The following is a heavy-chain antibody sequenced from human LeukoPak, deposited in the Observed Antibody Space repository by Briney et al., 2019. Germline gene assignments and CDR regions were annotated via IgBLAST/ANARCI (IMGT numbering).Heavy chain of an antibody. CDR3: ARGPPIAAQGAWFDP. CDR2: IIPIFGTA. J-gene: IGHJ5*02. V-gene: IGHV1-69*05. D-gene: IGHD6-6*01. CDR1: GGTFSSYA. Sequence: ASVKVSCKASGGTFSSYAISWVRQAPGQGLEWMGGIIPIFGTANYAQKFQGRVTITTDESTSTAYMELSSLRSEDTAVYYCARGPPIAAQGAWFDPWGQGTLVTVSS.